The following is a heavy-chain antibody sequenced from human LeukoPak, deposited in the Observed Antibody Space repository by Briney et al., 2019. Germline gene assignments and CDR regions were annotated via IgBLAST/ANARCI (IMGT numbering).Heavy chain of an antibody. CDR1: GGSISSYY. CDR3: ARDFGPGSGWFDP. Sequence: SETLFLTCTVSGGSISSYYWSWIRQPPGKGLEWIGYIYYSGSTNYNPSLKSRVTISVDTSNNQFSLKLSSVTAADTAVYYCARDFGPGSGWFDPWGQGTLVTVSS. D-gene: IGHD3-10*01. J-gene: IGHJ5*02. V-gene: IGHV4-59*01. CDR2: IYYSGST.